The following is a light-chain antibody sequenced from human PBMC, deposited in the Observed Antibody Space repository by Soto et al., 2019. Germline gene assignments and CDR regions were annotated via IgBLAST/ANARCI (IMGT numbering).Light chain of an antibody. CDR3: SSYASSSTPYV. V-gene: IGLV2-14*03. CDR1: SSDIGGYDY. Sequence: QPVLTQPASVSGSPGQSITISCTGTSSDIGGYDYVSWYLHHPGKAPKLMIYDVSNRPSGVSNRFSGSKSGNTASLTISGLQAEDEADYYCSSYASSSTPYVFGTGTKVTVL. J-gene: IGLJ1*01. CDR2: DVS.